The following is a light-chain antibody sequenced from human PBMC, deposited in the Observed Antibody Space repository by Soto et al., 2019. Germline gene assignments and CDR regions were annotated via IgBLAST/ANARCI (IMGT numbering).Light chain of an antibody. CDR1: CSNIGSNY. J-gene: IGLJ2*01. CDR3: AAWDDSLSGLV. CDR2: RNN. Sequence: QTVVTQPPSASGTPGQRVTISCSGSCSNIGSNYVYWYQQLPGTAPKLLIYRNNQRPSGVPDRFSGSKSGTSASLAISGLRSEDEADYYCAAWDDSLSGLVFGGGTKLTVL. V-gene: IGLV1-47*01.